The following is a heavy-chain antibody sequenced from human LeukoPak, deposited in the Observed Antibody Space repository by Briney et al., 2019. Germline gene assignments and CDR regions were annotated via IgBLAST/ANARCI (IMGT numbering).Heavy chain of an antibody. CDR1: GFTFSDYA. D-gene: IGHD3-16*01. CDR3: ARLRGGSYFDY. Sequence: GGSLRLSCAASGFTFSDYAMTWVRQAPGKGLEWVGNIKEDGREKYYVDSVKGRFTISRDNAKNSLYLQMNSLRGEDTAVYYCARLRGGSYFDYWGQGTLVTVSS. J-gene: IGHJ4*02. V-gene: IGHV3-7*04. CDR2: IKEDGREK.